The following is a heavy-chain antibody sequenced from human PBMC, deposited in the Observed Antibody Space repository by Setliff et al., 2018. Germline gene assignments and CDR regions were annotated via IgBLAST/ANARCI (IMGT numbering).Heavy chain of an antibody. Sequence: SETLSLTCTVSGSSFSCYSWSWIRQPPGKGLEWIGYKYYSGSTNSNPSLKSRVTISVDTSKNKFSLKLSYLTAADTSVYYGARLTTLTTWFELGAFDIWGQGTMVTVSS. J-gene: IGHJ3*02. CDR1: GSSFSCYS. V-gene: IGHV4-59*08. CDR2: KYYSGST. D-gene: IGHD4-17*01. CDR3: ARLTTLTTWFELGAFDI.